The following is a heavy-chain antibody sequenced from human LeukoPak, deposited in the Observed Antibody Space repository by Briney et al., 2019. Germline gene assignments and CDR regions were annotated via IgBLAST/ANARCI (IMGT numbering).Heavy chain of an antibody. Sequence: SETLSLTCTVSGGSINSYYWSWIRQPAGKGLEWIGRIYTSGSTNYNPSLKSRVTMSVDTSKKQFSLKLSSVTAADTAVYYCAGAKRGSKGYYYYGMDVWGQGTTVTVSS. CDR2: IYTSGST. J-gene: IGHJ6*02. V-gene: IGHV4-4*07. D-gene: IGHD6-13*01. CDR3: AGAKRGSKGYYYYGMDV. CDR1: GGSINSYY.